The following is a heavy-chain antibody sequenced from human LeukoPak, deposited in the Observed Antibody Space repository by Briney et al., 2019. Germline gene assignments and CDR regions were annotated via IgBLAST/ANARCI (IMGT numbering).Heavy chain of an antibody. CDR3: ARAVAGKKYFRH. J-gene: IGHJ1*01. D-gene: IGHD6-19*01. CDR2: INHSGST. V-gene: IGHV4-34*01. CDR1: GGSFSGYY. Sequence: PSETLSLTCAVYGGSFSGYYWSWIRQPPGKGLEWIGEINHSGSTNYNPSLKSRVTISVDTSKNQFSLKLSSVTAADTAVYYCARAVAGKKYFRHWGQGTLVTVSS.